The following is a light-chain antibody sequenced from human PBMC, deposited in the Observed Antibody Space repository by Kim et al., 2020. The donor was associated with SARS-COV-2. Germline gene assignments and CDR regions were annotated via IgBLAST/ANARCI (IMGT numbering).Light chain of an antibody. CDR2: RNN. CDR1: SSNIGSDY. CDR3: ASWDDSLV. Sequence: GAPGQRVTISCSGSSSNIGSDYVYWYQQLPGTAPNLLIYRNNQRPSGVPDRFSGSKSGTSASLAISGLRSEDEADYYCASWDDSLVFGGGTKVTVL. V-gene: IGLV1-47*01. J-gene: IGLJ2*01.